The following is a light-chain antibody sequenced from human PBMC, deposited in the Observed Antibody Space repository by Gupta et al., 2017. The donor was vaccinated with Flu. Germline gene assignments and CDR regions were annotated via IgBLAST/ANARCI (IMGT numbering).Light chain of an antibody. J-gene: IGKJ2*01. CDR1: QTINGN. CDR2: GAS. CDR3: QQYNNWPPGYT. V-gene: IGKV3-15*01. Sequence: EILMTQSPATLSVSPGERATLSCRASQTINGNLAWYQQKPGQAPRLLIYGASTRASGIPDRFSGSGSGTEFSLTISSLQSEDLAVYYCQQYNNWPPGYTFGQGTKLEIK.